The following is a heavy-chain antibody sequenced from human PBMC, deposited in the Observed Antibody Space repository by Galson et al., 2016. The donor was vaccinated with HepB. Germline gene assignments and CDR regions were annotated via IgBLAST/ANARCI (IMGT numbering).Heavy chain of an antibody. V-gene: IGHV3-30*18. CDR2: ISYDGSNK. Sequence: SLRLSCAAYGFTFSSYGMHWVRQAPGKGLEWVAVISYDGSNKYYADSVKGRFTISRDNSKNTLYLQMNSLRAEDTAVYYCAKGGDSSGYLDYWGQGTLVTVSS. J-gene: IGHJ4*02. D-gene: IGHD3-22*01. CDR1: GFTFSSYG. CDR3: AKGGDSSGYLDY.